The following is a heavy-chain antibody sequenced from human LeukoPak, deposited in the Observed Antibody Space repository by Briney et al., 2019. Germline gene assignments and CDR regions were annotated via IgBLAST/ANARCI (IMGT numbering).Heavy chain of an antibody. Sequence: SQTLSLTCTVSGGSISSGSHYWSWIRQPAGKGLEWIGLIYTSGTTKTNHSLESRVTISLDTSKNQFSLKLGSVTAADTAVYYCAREFESWGQGTLVTVSS. CDR1: GGSISSGSHY. V-gene: IGHV4-61*02. CDR2: IYTSGTT. CDR3: AREFES. J-gene: IGHJ5*01.